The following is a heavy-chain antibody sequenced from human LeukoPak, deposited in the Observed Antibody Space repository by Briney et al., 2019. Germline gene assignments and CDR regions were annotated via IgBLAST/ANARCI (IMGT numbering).Heavy chain of an antibody. V-gene: IGHV3-15*01. CDR1: GFTFSNAW. CDR2: IKSKTDGGTT. Sequence: GGSLRLSCAASGFTFSNAWMSWVRQAPGKGLEWVGRIKSKTDGGTTDYAAPVKGRFTISIDDSKNTLYLQVNSLKTEDTAVYYCTTDLEGTLESGPFIAGTTPVLIDYMDVWGKGTTVTVSS. D-gene: IGHD3-22*01. CDR3: TTDLEGTLESGPFIAGTTPVLIDYMDV. J-gene: IGHJ6*03.